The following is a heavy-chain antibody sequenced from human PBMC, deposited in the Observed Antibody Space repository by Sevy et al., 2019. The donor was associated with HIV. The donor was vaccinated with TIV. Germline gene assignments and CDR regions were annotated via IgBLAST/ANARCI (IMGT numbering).Heavy chain of an antibody. J-gene: IGHJ4*02. CDR2: ISSSSTI. CDR1: GFTFSSYS. Sequence: GGSLRLSCAASGFTFSSYSMNWVRQAPGKGLEWVSYISSSSTIYYADSVKGRFTISRDNAKNSLYLQMNSLRDEDTAVYYCARAYSSSSFDYWGQGTLVTVSS. V-gene: IGHV3-48*02. CDR3: ARAYSSSSFDY. D-gene: IGHD6-6*01.